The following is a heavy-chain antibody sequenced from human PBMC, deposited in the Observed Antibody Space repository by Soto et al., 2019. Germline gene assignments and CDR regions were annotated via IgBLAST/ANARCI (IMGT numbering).Heavy chain of an antibody. CDR2: LTPKFGKA. D-gene: IGHD5-12*01. J-gene: IGHJ2*01. Sequence: QVQLVQSGAEVKKPGSSVKVSCRASGVSFPNHGTGWLRRALGQGFRGIGGLTPKFGKANYAPKFQGRVSITADESKTTASVTLSSLRPEDTAVYFCARGVVSGFEHWYFDLWGRGTLITVSS. V-gene: IGHV1-69*01. CDR1: GVSFPNHG. CDR3: ARGVVSGFEHWYFDL.